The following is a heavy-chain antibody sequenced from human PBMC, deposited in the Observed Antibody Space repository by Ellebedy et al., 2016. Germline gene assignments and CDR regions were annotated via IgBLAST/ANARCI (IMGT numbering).Heavy chain of an antibody. J-gene: IGHJ5*02. D-gene: IGHD2-15*01. V-gene: IGHV7-4-1*02. CDR3: ARGRHPRSCSGSSCYRFNWFDP. Sequence: ASVKVSCKASGYTFKSFALNWVRQAPGQGLEWMGWINTNTGNPTYAQGFTGRFVFSLDTSVSTTYLQISSLKAEDTAVYFCARGRHPRSCSGSSCYRFNWFDPWGQGTLVTVSS. CDR1: GYTFKSFA. CDR2: INTNTGNP.